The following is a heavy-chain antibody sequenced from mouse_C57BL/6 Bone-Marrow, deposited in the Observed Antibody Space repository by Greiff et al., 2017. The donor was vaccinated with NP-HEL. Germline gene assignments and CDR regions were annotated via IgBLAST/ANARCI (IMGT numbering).Heavy chain of an antibody. D-gene: IGHD2-1*01. CDR2: ISNGGGST. CDR1: GFTFSDYY. CDR3: ARLLYYGFAY. Sequence: EVKVVESGGGLVQPGGSLKLSCAASGFTFSDYYMYWVRQTPEKRLEWVAYISNGGGSTYYPDTVKGRFTISRDNAKNTLYLQMSRLKSEDTAMYYCARLLYYGFAYWGQGTLVTVSA. J-gene: IGHJ3*01. V-gene: IGHV5-12*01.